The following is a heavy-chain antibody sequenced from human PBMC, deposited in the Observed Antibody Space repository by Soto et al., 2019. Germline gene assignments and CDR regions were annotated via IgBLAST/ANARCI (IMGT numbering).Heavy chain of an antibody. CDR1: GFSLRSSGVG. V-gene: IGHV2-5*02. Sequence: SGPTLVNPTQTLTLTCTFSGFSLRSSGVGVGWIRQPPGKALEWLALIYWDDDKRYRSSLKSRLTITKDTSKNQVVLTMTNMDPVDTATYDCARNKYLNNWFDLWGQGNLVTVSS. CDR2: IYWDDDK. J-gene: IGHJ5*02. D-gene: IGHD2-2*02. CDR3: ARNKYLNNWFDL.